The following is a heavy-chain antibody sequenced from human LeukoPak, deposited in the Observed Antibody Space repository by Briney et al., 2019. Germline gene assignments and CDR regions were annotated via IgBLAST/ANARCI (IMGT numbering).Heavy chain of an antibody. CDR2: INPNSGGT. CDR3: AREPMVRDFNWFDP. Sequence: GASVKVSCKASGYTFTGYYLHWVRQAPGQGLEWMGRINPNSGGTNYAQKFQGRVTMTTDTSISTAYMELNRLTSDDTAVYYCAREPMVRDFNWFDPWAREPWSPSP. CDR1: GYTFTGYY. V-gene: IGHV1-2*06. D-gene: IGHD3-10*01. J-gene: IGHJ5*02.